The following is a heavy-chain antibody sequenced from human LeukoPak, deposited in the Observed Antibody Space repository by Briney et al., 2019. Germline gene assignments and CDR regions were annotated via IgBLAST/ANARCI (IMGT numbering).Heavy chain of an antibody. CDR2: IYTGGNT. V-gene: IGHV3-53*01. CDR1: GFTVSTTH. Sequence: GGSLRLSCAASGFTVSTTHMSWVRQAPGKGLEWVSVIYTGGNTYYADSVKGRFTISRDISKNTLYLQMNSLRAEDTAVYYCARSLGYCRGGDCYSAYFQHWGQGTLVTVSS. CDR3: ARSLGYCRGGDCYSAYFQH. D-gene: IGHD2-15*01. J-gene: IGHJ1*01.